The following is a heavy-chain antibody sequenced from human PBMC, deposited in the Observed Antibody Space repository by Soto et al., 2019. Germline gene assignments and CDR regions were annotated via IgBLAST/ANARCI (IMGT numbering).Heavy chain of an antibody. CDR3: ARHSAYYYGSGIDY. J-gene: IGHJ4*02. D-gene: IGHD3-10*01. CDR2: IYYSGST. V-gene: IGHV4-39*01. Sequence: QLQESGPGLVKPSETLSLTCTVSGGSISSSSYYWGWIRQPPGKGLEWIGSIYYSGSTYYNPSLKSRVTISVDTSKNQFSLKLSSVTAADTAVYYCARHSAYYYGSGIDYWGQGTLVTVSS. CDR1: GGSISSSSYY.